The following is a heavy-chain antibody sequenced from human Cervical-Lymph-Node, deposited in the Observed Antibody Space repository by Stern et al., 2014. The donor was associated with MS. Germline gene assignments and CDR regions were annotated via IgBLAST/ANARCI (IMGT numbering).Heavy chain of an antibody. Sequence: VQLVESGGGLVQPGTSLRLSCEGSGFSFSRYWMHWVRQAPGKGLVWVSRINRDGITTTYADSVKGRFTISRDNAKNTVYLEMDSLRAEDTAVYYCVREYYGSGSFDIWGQGTKGTVSS. CDR3: VREYYGSGSFDI. V-gene: IGHV3-74*03. J-gene: IGHJ3*02. CDR2: INRDGITT. CDR1: GFSFSRYW. D-gene: IGHD3-10*01.